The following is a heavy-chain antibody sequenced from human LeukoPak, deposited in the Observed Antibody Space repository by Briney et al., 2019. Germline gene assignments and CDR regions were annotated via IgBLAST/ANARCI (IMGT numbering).Heavy chain of an antibody. V-gene: IGHV3-23*01. D-gene: IGHD5-24*01. J-gene: IGHJ4*02. Sequence: GGSLRPSCAASGFTFSDYWMNWVRQAPGKGLEWVSVISGSGGSTHYADSVKGRFTISRDNSKNTLYLQMNSLRAEDTAVYYCAKSADVEMATIGYFDYWGQGTLVTASS. CDR3: AKSADVEMATIGYFDY. CDR1: GFTFSDYW. CDR2: ISGSGGST.